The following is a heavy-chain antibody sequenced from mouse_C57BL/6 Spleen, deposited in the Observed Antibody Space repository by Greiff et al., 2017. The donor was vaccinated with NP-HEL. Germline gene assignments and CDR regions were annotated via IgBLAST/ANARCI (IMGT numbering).Heavy chain of an antibody. J-gene: IGHJ1*03. V-gene: IGHV1-50*01. CDR3: ARYWSDV. D-gene: IGHD4-1*01. CDR2: IDPSDSYT. CDR1: GYTFTSYW. Sequence: QVHVKQSGAELVKPGASVKLSCKASGYTFTSYWMQWVKQRPGQGLEWIGEIDPSDSYTNYNQKFKGKATLTVDTSSSTAYMQLSSLTSEDSAVYYCARYWSDVWGTGTTVTVSS.